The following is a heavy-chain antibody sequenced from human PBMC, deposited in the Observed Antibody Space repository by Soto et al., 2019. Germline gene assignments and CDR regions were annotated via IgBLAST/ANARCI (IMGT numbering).Heavy chain of an antibody. J-gene: IGHJ4*02. D-gene: IGHD6-19*01. V-gene: IGHV3-23*01. CDR2: ISGSGAST. CDR1: GFTFDKFA. CDR3: AKVLPPYSSDPFDY. Sequence: GGFLRLSCAASGFTFDKFAMSWVRQAPGKGLEWVSCISGSGASTYYADSVKGRFTISRDNSKNTLFLQMNSLRAEDTAVYYCAKVLPPYSSDPFDYWAQGTLVTVSS.